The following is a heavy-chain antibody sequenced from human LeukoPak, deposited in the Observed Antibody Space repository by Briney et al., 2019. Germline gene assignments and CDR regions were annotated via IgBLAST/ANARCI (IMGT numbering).Heavy chain of an antibody. CDR2: IGSSSSSYA. Sequence: GGSLRLSCAASGFTFSGYYMSWIRQAPGKGLEWVSCIGSSSSSYANYADSVKGRFTISRDNVKNSLYLQMDGLRAEDTAVYYCARDRGAVAATWFDYWGQGTLVTVSS. J-gene: IGHJ4*02. CDR3: ARDRGAVAATWFDY. D-gene: IGHD6-19*01. CDR1: GFTFSGYY. V-gene: IGHV3-11*05.